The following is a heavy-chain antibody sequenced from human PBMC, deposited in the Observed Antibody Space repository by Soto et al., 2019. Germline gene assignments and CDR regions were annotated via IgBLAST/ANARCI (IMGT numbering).Heavy chain of an antibody. CDR1: GYTFTGYG. V-gene: IGHV1-18*01. Sequence: GASVKVSCKASGYTFTGYGISWVRQAPGQGLEWMGWISAYNGNTNYAQKLQGRVTMTTDTSTSTAYMELRSLRSDDTAVYYCARNFDWPRDYAFDIWGQGTMVTVSS. CDR2: ISAYNGNT. D-gene: IGHD3-9*01. CDR3: ARNFDWPRDYAFDI. J-gene: IGHJ3*02.